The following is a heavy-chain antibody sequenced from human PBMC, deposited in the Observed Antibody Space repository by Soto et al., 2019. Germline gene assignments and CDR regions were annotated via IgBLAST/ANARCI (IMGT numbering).Heavy chain of an antibody. CDR3: AKDSLVAYYYYGMDV. CDR1: GFTFSSYG. CDR2: ISYDGSNK. Sequence: GGSLRLSCAGSGFTFSSYGMHWVRQAPGKGLEWVAVISYDGSNKYYADSVKGRFTISRDNSKNTLYLQMNSLRAEDTAVYYCAKDSLVAYYYYGMDVWGQGTTVTVSS. D-gene: IGHD2-15*01. J-gene: IGHJ6*02. V-gene: IGHV3-30*18.